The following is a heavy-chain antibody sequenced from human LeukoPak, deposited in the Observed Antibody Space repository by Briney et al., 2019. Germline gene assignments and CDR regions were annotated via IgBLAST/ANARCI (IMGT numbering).Heavy chain of an antibody. CDR1: GFTFSSYG. V-gene: IGHV3-23*01. J-gene: IGHJ4*02. CDR2: ISGSGGST. D-gene: IGHD4-17*01. Sequence: GGSLRLSCAASGFTFSSYGMSWVRQAPGKGLEWVSAISGSGGSTYYADSVKGRFTISRDNAKNSLYLQMNSLRAEDTAVYYCARSFGNYGDYPFDYWGQGTLVTVSS. CDR3: ARSFGNYGDYPFDY.